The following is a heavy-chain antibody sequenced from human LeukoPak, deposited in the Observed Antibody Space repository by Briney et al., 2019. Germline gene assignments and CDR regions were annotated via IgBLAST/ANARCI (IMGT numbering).Heavy chain of an antibody. V-gene: IGHV3-23*01. CDR1: GFTFSSYA. D-gene: IGHD1-20*01. CDR2: ISGSGGRT. CDR3: AKAASGNWNDVSDY. Sequence: GGSLRLSCAASGFTFSSYAMTWVRQAPGKGLEWVSCISGSGGRTYYADSVKGRFTISRDNSKNTLYLQMNSLRAENTAVYYCAKAASGNWNDVSDYWGQGTLVTVSS. J-gene: IGHJ4*02.